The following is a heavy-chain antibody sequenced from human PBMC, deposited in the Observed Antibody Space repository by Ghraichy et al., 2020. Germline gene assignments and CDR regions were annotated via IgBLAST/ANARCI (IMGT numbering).Heavy chain of an antibody. V-gene: IGHV3-21*01. CDR3: ARHWELLQKSDY. D-gene: IGHD1-26*01. J-gene: IGHJ4*02. CDR1: GFTFSFFS. CDR2: ISSTSDHI. Sequence: GESLNISCAASGFTFSFFSMNWVRQAPGKGLEWVASISSTSDHIYSADSVRGRFTISRDNAKNSVYLQMNSLRAEDTAVYYCARHWELLQKSDYWGQGTLVTVSS.